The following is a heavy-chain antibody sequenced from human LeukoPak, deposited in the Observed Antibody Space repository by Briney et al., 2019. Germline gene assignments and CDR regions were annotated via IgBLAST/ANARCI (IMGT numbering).Heavy chain of an antibody. CDR2: INHGGST. Sequence: SETLSLTCAVYGGSFSGYYWSWIRQPPGKGLEWIGEINHGGSTNYNPSLKSRVTISVDTSKNQFSLKLSSVTAADTAVYYCASRGGDWYNWFNPWGQGTLVTVSS. D-gene: IGHD2-21*02. V-gene: IGHV4-34*01. CDR3: ASRGGDWYNWFNP. CDR1: GGSFSGYY. J-gene: IGHJ5*02.